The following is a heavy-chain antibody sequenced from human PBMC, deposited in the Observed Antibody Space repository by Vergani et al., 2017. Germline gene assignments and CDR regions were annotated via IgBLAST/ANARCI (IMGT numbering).Heavy chain of an antibody. CDR3: GRGDYGILTGYRY. D-gene: IGHD3-9*01. CDR2: INTSGGHT. V-gene: IGHV1-46*03. CDR1: GYTFSNYY. J-gene: IGHJ4*02. Sequence: QVQVVQSGAEVKKSGASVKVSCKTSGYTFSNYYMPWVRQAPGQRLEWMGIINTSGGHTNYAQKFQGRVTMTRDTSTSTVYMELSSLRSEDTAMYYCGRGDYGILTGYRYWGQGTLVTVSA.